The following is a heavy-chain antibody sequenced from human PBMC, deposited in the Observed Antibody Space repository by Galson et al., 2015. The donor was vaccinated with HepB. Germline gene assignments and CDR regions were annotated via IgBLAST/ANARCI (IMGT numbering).Heavy chain of an antibody. V-gene: IGHV1-69*04. J-gene: IGHJ4*02. D-gene: IGHD3-9*01. CDR2: IIPILGIA. Sequence: SVKVSCKASGGTFSSYAISWVRQAPGQGLEWMGRIIPILGIANYAQKFQGRVTITADKSTSTAYMELSSLRSEDTAVYYCAREDYDILTGYPDYYFDYWGQGTLVTVSS. CDR1: GGTFSSYA. CDR3: AREDYDILTGYPDYYFDY.